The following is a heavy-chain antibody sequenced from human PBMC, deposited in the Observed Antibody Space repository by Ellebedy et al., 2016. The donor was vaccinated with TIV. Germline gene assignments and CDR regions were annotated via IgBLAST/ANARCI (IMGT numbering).Heavy chain of an antibody. D-gene: IGHD2-15*01. CDR1: GGSISSYTYY. V-gene: IGHV4-39*07. CDR3: ARESVVVVGDSAHGMDV. CDR2: IYYSGST. J-gene: IGHJ6*02. Sequence: SETLSLXXAVSGGSISSYTYYWGWIRQPPGKGLEWIGSIYYSGSTYYNPSLKSRVTISADTSKNQFSLKVNSVTAADTAVYYCARESVVVVGDSAHGMDVWGQGTTVTVSS.